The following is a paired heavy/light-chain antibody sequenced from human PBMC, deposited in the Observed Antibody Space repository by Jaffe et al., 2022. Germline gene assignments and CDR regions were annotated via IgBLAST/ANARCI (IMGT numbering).Light chain of an antibody. CDR2: ENN. CDR3: GTWDSSLSAGV. V-gene: IGLV1-51*02. CDR1: SSNIENNY. J-gene: IGLJ3*02. Sequence: QSVLTQPPSVSAAPGQKVTISCSGSSSNIENNYVSWYQQLPGTAPKLLIYENNKRPSGIPDRFSGSKSGTSVTLGITGLQTGDEADYYCGTWDSSLSAGVFGGGTKLTVL.
Heavy chain of an antibody. CDR2: IYAGGSDT. CDR1: GYNFPNYW. Sequence: EVQLVQSGAEVKKPGESLKISCKGSGYNFPNYWIGWVRQMPGKGLEWMGIIYAGGSDTRYSPSFQGQVTISADKSISTAYLQWSSLKASDTAMYYCARQAGYCGGGNCYLDYWGQGTLVTVSS. J-gene: IGHJ4*02. CDR3: ARQAGYCGGGNCYLDY. D-gene: IGHD2-15*01. V-gene: IGHV5-51*01.